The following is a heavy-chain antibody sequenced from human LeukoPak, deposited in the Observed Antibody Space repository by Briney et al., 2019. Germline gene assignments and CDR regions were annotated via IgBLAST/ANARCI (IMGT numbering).Heavy chain of an antibody. CDR1: GYTFTSYG. V-gene: IGHV1-18*01. D-gene: IGHD3-10*01. CDR2: ISAYNGNT. J-gene: IGHJ5*02. CDR3: ARCRSGGYRFDP. Sequence: ASVKVSCKASGYTFTSYGISWVRQAPGQGLEWMGWISAYNGNTNHAQKLQGRVTMTTDTSTSTAYMELRSLRSDDTAVYYCARCRSGGYRFDPWGQGTLVTVSS.